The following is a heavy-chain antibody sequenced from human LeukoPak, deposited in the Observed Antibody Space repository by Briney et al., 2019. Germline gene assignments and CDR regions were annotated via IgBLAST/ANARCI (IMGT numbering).Heavy chain of an antibody. Sequence: GGSLRLSCAASGFTFSSYSMNWVRQAPGKGLEWVSSISSSSSYIYYADSEKGRFTISRDNAKNSLYLQMNSLRAEDTAVYYCAREPFWSGYYSNLHFDYWGQGTLVTVSS. V-gene: IGHV3-21*01. J-gene: IGHJ4*02. CDR2: ISSSSSYI. D-gene: IGHD3-3*01. CDR1: GFTFSSYS. CDR3: AREPFWSGYYSNLHFDY.